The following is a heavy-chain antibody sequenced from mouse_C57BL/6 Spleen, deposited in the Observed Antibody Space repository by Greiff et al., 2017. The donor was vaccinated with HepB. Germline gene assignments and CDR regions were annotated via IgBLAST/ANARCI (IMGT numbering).Heavy chain of an antibody. J-gene: IGHJ2*01. V-gene: IGHV5-4*01. Sequence: DVKLVESGGGLVKPGGSLKLSCAASGFTFSSYAMSWVRQTPEKRLEWVATISDGGSYTYYPDNVKGRFTISRDNAKNNLYLQMSHLKSEDTAMYYCARDLQGTVVGDYFDYWGQGTTLTVSS. CDR2: ISDGGSYT. D-gene: IGHD1-1*01. CDR1: GFTFSSYA. CDR3: ARDLQGTVVGDYFDY.